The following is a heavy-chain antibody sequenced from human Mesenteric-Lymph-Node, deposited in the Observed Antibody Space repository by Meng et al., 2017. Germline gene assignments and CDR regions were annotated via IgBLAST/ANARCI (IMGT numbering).Heavy chain of an antibody. J-gene: IGHJ3*02. V-gene: IGHV3-30*04. Sequence: GESLKISCAASGFTFSSYAMHWVRQAPGKGLEWVAVISYDGSNKYYADSVKGRFTISRDNSKNTLYLQMNSLRAEDTAVYYCARAGDYYYDSSGYITDAFDIWGQGTMVTVSS. D-gene: IGHD3-22*01. CDR3: ARAGDYYYDSSGYITDAFDI. CDR1: GFTFSSYA. CDR2: ISYDGSNK.